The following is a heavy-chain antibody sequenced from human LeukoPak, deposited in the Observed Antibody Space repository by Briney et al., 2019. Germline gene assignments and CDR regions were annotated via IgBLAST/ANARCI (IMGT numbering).Heavy chain of an antibody. CDR3: ARDTYGSGRIWFSWNTPRTFDP. CDR2: ISAYNGNT. CDR1: GYTFTSYG. Sequence: ASVKVSCKASGYTFTSYGISWVRQAPGQGLEWMGWISAYNGNTNYAQKLQGRVTMTTDTSTSTAYMELRSLRSDDTAVYYCARDTYGSGRIWFSWNTPRTFDPWGQGTLVTVSS. V-gene: IGHV1-18*01. D-gene: IGHD3-10*01. J-gene: IGHJ5*02.